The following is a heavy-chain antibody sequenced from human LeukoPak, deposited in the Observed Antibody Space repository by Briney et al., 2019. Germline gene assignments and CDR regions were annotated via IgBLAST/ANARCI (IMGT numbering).Heavy chain of an antibody. V-gene: IGHV3-20*04. CDR2: INWNGGSR. CDR3: ARNGIYSDYVTD. D-gene: IGHD4-11*01. CDR1: GFTFDDYG. Sequence: PGGSLRLSCAASGFTFDDYGMSWVRQAPGKGLEWVSGINWNGGSRGYADSVKGRFTISRDNAKNSLYLQMNSLRAEDTALYYCARNGIYSDYVTDWGQGTLVTVSS. J-gene: IGHJ4*02.